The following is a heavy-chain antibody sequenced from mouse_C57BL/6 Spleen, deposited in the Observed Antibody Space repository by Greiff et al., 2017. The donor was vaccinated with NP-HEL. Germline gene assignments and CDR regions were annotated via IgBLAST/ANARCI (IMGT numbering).Heavy chain of an antibody. CDR2: IDPSDSYT. J-gene: IGHJ1*03. Sequence: QVQLQQPGAELVMPGASVKLSCKASGYTFTSYWMHWVKQRPGQGLEWIGEIDPSDSYTNYNQKFKGKSTLTVDKSSSTAYMQLSSLASEDSAVYYCARYGSSPLWYFDVWGTGTTVNVSS. D-gene: IGHD1-1*01. CDR3: ARYGSSPLWYFDV. V-gene: IGHV1-69*01. CDR1: GYTFTSYW.